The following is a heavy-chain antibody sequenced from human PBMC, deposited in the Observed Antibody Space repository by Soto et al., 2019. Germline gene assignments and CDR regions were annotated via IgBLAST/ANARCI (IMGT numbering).Heavy chain of an antibody. Sequence: PGGSLRLSCAASGFTFSDYDMDWIRQAPGKGLEWVAFITYDGSNKYYADSVKGRFTISRDNSKNMLYLQMNSLRAEDTAVYYCAKETHYDFWRAPPPYGMDVWGQGTTVTVSS. J-gene: IGHJ6*02. CDR2: ITYDGSNK. CDR1: GFTFSDYD. D-gene: IGHD3-3*01. CDR3: AKETHYDFWRAPPPYGMDV. V-gene: IGHV3-30*02.